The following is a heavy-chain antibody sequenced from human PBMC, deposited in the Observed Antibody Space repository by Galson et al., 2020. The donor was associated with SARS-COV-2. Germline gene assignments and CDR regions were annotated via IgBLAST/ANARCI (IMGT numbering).Heavy chain of an antibody. D-gene: IGHD6-13*01. J-gene: IGHJ3*02. CDR1: GFTVSSNY. Sequence: GGSLRLSCAVSGFTVSSNYMSWVRQAPEKGLEWVSVIYSDGSTSYADSVKGRFTISRDNSKNTLYLQMNSLRAEDTAVYYCARRTSSSGPAFDIWGQGTMVTVS. V-gene: IGHV3-53*01. CDR3: ARRTSSSGPAFDI. CDR2: IYSDGST.